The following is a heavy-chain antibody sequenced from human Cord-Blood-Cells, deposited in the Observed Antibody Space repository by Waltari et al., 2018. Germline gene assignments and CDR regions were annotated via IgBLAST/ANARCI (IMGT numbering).Heavy chain of an antibody. V-gene: IGHV4-34*01. J-gene: IGHJ4*02. CDR3: ARVSYYGSGSYDY. CDR2: INPRGSX. Sequence: QVQLQQWGAGLLKPSETLSLTCAVYGGSFSGYYCRWIRQPPGKGLEWIGEINPRGSXXXXXXXXXXXXXXXXXXXXXFSLKLSSVTTADTAVYYCARVSYYGSGSYDYWGQGTLVTVSS. CDR1: GGSFSGYY. D-gene: IGHD3-10*01.